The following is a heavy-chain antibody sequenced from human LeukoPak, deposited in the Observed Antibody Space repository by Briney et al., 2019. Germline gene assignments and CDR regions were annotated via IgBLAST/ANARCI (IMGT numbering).Heavy chain of an antibody. CDR2: VSPNGETA. CDR1: GFIFRNYG. CDR3: ARGTTALMDV. Sequence: AGGSLRLSCAASGFIFRNYGMNWVRQPPGKGLEWVSGVSPNGETAYYADSVKGRFTISRDNAKNSLYLQMNSLRAEDTAVYYCARGTTALMDVWGKGTTVTVSS. D-gene: IGHD2-21*02. J-gene: IGHJ6*03. V-gene: IGHV3-23*01.